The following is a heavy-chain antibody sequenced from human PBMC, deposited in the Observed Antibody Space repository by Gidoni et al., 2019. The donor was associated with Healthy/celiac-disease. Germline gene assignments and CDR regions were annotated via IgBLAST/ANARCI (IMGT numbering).Heavy chain of an antibody. D-gene: IGHD2-2*01. J-gene: IGHJ3*02. CDR2: ISSSSSYI. CDR3: ARDGGGVVPAAADAFDI. V-gene: IGHV3-21*01. CDR1: GFTFRSYS. Sequence: EVQLVESGGGLFKPGGSLRLSCAASGFTFRSYSMNWVRPAPGKGLEWVSSISSSSSYIYYADSVKGRFTISRDNAKNSLYLQMNSLRAEDTAVYYCARDGGGVVPAAADAFDIWGQGTMVTVSS.